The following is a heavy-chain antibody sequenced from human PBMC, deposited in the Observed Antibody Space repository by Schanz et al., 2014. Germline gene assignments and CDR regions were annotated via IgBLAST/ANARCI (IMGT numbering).Heavy chain of an antibody. D-gene: IGHD1-26*01. J-gene: IGHJ4*02. V-gene: IGHV3-11*06. Sequence: VHLLESGGGLVPPGGSLRLSCAASGFNFSDYAMCWVRQAPGKGLEWLSYISDSGTYTNYADSMKGRFTVSRDNAENALYLQMNSLRAEDTGLYFCARGGSGSHYRLDSWGQGTRVTVSS. CDR3: ARGGSGSHYRLDS. CDR2: ISDSGTYT. CDR1: GFNFSDYA.